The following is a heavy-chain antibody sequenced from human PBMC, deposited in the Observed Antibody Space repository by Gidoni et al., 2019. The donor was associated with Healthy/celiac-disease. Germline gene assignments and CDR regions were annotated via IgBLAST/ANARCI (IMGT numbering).Heavy chain of an antibody. CDR1: GGSFSGYY. V-gene: IGHV4-34*01. Sequence: QVQLQQWGAGLLKPSETLSLTCAVYGGSFSGYYWSWIRQPPGKGPEWIGEINHSGSTNYNPSLKSRVTISVDTSKNQFSLKLSSVTAADTAVYYCARGPGGSGPRPKGFDLWGRGTLVTVSS. J-gene: IGHJ2*01. CDR3: ARGPGGSGPRPKGFDL. D-gene: IGHD3-10*01. CDR2: INHSGST.